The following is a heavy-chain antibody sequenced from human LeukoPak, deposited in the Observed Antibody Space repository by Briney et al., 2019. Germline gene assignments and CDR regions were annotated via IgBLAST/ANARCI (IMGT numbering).Heavy chain of an antibody. CDR2: ISGSGGST. J-gene: IGHJ4*02. CDR1: GFTFSSYA. D-gene: IGHD3-22*01. CDR3: AKVRGYYDSSGYYSGFDY. Sequence: PGGSLRLSCAASGFTFSSYAMSWVRQAPGRGLEWASAISGSGGSTYYADSVKGRFTISRDNSKNTLYLQMNSLRAEDTAVYYCAKVRGYYDSSGYYSGFDYWGQGTLVTVSS. V-gene: IGHV3-23*01.